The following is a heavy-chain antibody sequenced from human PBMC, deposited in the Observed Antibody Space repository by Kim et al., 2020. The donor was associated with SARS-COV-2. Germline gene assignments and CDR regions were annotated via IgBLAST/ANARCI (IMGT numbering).Heavy chain of an antibody. V-gene: IGHV3-53*01. Sequence: RTYYADSMKGQLTHPRDNSKNTLYLQRNSLRAEDTAVYYCARDLGDYGMDVWGQGTTVTVSS. D-gene: IGHD3-10*01. J-gene: IGHJ6*02. CDR3: ARDLGDYGMDV. CDR2: RT.